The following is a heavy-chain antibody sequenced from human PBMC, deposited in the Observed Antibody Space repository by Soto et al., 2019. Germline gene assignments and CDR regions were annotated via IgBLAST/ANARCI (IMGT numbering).Heavy chain of an antibody. V-gene: IGHV4-59*01. CDR3: ARDNGYCYDYTLDH. CDR2: IYYSGST. CDR1: SGSTRTYY. D-gene: IGHD5-18*01. Sequence: SHTLSLTSTVFSGSTRTYYWSFIRQLPGKGQEWIGYIYYSGSTNYNPSLKSRVTISVDTSKNQFSLKLSSVTAADTAVYYCARDNGYCYDYTLDHWGQGTLVTVS. J-gene: IGHJ4*02.